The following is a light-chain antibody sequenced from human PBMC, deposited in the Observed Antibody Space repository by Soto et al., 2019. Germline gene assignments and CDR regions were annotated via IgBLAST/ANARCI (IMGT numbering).Light chain of an antibody. V-gene: IGKV1-39*01. Sequence: DIQMTQSPPSLSAAVGDRVIITCRASQSITTYLNWYQQKLGKAPKLLTYAASSLQSGVPSRFSGSGSGTDFTLTINNLQPEDFATYYCQQSYTTPWTFGQGTKVEI. CDR3: QQSYTTPWT. CDR1: QSITTY. CDR2: AAS. J-gene: IGKJ1*01.